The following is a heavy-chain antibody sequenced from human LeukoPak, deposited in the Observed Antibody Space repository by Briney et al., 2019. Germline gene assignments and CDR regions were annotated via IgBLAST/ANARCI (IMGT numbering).Heavy chain of an antibody. D-gene: IGHD6-6*01. CDR3: ARRGSSSSTLDYYFDY. CDR1: GGSISSNIHY. Sequence: SETLSLTCTVSGGSISSNIHYWGWIRQPPGKGLEWIGSIYYSGSTYYNPSLKSRVTISADTSKNQFSLKLSSVTAADTAVYYCARRGSSSSTLDYYFDYWGQGTLVTVSS. V-gene: IGHV4-39*01. CDR2: IYYSGST. J-gene: IGHJ4*02.